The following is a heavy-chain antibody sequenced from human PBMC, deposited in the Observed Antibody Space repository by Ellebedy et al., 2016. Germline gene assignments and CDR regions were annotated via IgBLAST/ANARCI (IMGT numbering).Heavy chain of an antibody. D-gene: IGHD6-19*01. Sequence: GESLKISCAASGFIFSSYAMHWVRQAPGKGLEWVAVSSYDENKKYYADSVKGRFTISRDMSKNTRSLQMNRLGSEDTAVYFCARGGISGLFAFDIWGQGTMVTVSS. CDR2: SSYDENKK. V-gene: IGHV3-30-3*01. CDR3: ARGGISGLFAFDI. J-gene: IGHJ3*02. CDR1: GFIFSSYA.